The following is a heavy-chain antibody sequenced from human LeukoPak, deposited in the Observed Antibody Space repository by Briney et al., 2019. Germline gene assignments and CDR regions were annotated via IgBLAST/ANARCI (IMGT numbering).Heavy chain of an antibody. CDR1: GFTFDDYG. J-gene: IGHJ4*02. Sequence: GGSLRLSCAASGFTFDDYGMSWVRQAPGKGVEWVSGIYWNGGSTGYEDSVKGRFTISRDNAKNSLYLQMNSLRAEDTALYYCARSYYESSGYPPTSFDYWGQGTLVTVSS. V-gene: IGHV3-20*04. D-gene: IGHD3-22*01. CDR3: ARSYYESSGYPPTSFDY. CDR2: IYWNGGST.